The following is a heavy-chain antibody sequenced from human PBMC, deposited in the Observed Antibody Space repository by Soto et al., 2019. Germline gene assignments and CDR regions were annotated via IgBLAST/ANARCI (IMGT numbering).Heavy chain of an antibody. CDR2: INSDGSYT. CDR1: GITFSSYW. Sequence: EVQLVESGGGLVQPGGSLRLSCAASGITFSSYWMHWVRQAPGKGLVWVSRINSDGSYTSYADSVKGRFTISRDNAKNTLYLQMNSLRAEDTAVYYCVRGYCSWTGCYTLDYWGQGTLVTVSS. V-gene: IGHV3-74*01. CDR3: VRGYCSWTGCYTLDY. J-gene: IGHJ4*02. D-gene: IGHD2-2*02.